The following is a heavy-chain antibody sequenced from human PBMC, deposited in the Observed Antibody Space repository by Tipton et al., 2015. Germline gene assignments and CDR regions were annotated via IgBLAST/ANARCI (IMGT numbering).Heavy chain of an antibody. J-gene: IGHJ4*02. Sequence: QSGAEVKKPGASVRGSCKASGYTFITYNMHWVRQAPGQGLEWMGFINPRGGTITNTQSFQGRVTLTRDTSTSTVYMELTSLRSEDTAMYYCVRGGAVSGQRTPFDYWGQGTLVTVSS. CDR3: VRGGAVSGQRTPFDY. D-gene: IGHD1-26*01. V-gene: IGHV1-46*03. CDR1: GYTFITYN. CDR2: INPRGGTI.